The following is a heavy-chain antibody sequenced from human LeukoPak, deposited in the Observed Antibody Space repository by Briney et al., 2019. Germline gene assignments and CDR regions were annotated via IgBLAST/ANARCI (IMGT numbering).Heavy chain of an antibody. CDR2: INHSGST. V-gene: IGHV4-34*01. Sequence: SETLSLTCAVYGGSFSGYYWSWIRQPPGKGLEWIGEINHSGSTNYNPSLKSRVTISVDTSKNQFSLKLNSVTAADTAVYYCARTYRRSSYFDYWGQGTLVTVSS. CDR3: ARTYRRSSYFDY. J-gene: IGHJ4*02. CDR1: GGSFSGYY. D-gene: IGHD6-13*01.